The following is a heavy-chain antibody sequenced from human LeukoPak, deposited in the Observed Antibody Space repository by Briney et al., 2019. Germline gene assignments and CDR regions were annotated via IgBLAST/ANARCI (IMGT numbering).Heavy chain of an antibody. V-gene: IGHV3-30*02. Sequence: GGSLRLSCAASGFIFSSYGMHWVRQAPGKGLEWVAFIRYDGRNKYYADSVKGRFTISRDNSKNTLYLQMNSLRGEDTAVYYCAKDSLRERIVGSTTRGVNDYWGQGTLVTVSS. CDR2: IRYDGRNK. CDR3: AKDSLRERIVGSTTRGVNDY. CDR1: GFIFSSYG. D-gene: IGHD1-26*01. J-gene: IGHJ4*02.